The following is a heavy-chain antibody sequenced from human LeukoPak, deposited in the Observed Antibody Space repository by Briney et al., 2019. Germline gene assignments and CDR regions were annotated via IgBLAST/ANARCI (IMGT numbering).Heavy chain of an antibody. D-gene: IGHD6-19*01. CDR1: GFTFSGYA. J-gene: IGHJ4*02. V-gene: IGHV3-23*03. CDR2: IFASGSTT. CDR3: AKDPNSSGWLYYFDY. Sequence: GGSLRLSCAASGFTFSGYAMNWVRQAPGKGLEWVSLIFASGSTTKYADSVKGRFAISRDNSKNTLYLQMNSLRAEDTAVYYCAKDPNSSGWLYYFDYWGQGTLVTVSS.